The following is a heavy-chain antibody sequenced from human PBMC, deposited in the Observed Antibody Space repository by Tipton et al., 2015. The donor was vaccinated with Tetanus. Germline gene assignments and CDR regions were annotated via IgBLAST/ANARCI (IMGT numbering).Heavy chain of an antibody. V-gene: IGHV4-39*01. CDR2: IYYSGST. CDR3: SVTKVRGATYGLDV. Sequence: LRLSCTVSGGSISSSSYYWGWIRQPPGKGLEWIGSIYYSGSTYYNPSLKSRVTMSVDTSKNQFSLKRNSVTAADTAVYYCSVTKVRGATYGLDVWGQGTTVTVSS. J-gene: IGHJ6*02. CDR1: GGSISSSSYY. D-gene: IGHD3-10*01.